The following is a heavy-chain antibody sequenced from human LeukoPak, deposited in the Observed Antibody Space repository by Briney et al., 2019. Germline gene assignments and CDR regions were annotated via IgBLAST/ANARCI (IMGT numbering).Heavy chain of an antibody. D-gene: IGHD6-19*01. V-gene: IGHV1-69*05. CDR1: GGTFSSYA. CDR2: IIPIFGTA. J-gene: IGHJ4*02. Sequence: GAAVKVSCKASGGTFSSYAISWVRQAPGQGLEWMGRIIPIFGTANYAQKFQGRVTITTGESTSTAYMELSSLRSEDTAVYYCAREDSSGWSQFDYWGQGTRVTVSS. CDR3: AREDSSGWSQFDY.